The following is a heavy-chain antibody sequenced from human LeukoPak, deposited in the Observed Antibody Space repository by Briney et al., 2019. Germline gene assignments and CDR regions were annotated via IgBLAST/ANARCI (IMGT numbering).Heavy chain of an antibody. D-gene: IGHD1-26*01. Sequence: SETLSLTCTVSGGSISSSSYYWGWIRQPPGKGLEWIGSIYYSGSTYYNPSLKSRVTISVDTSKNQFSLKLSSVTAADTAVYYCARGGAFGELLDWFDPWGQGTLVTVSS. J-gene: IGHJ5*02. CDR3: ARGGAFGELLDWFDP. CDR1: GGSISSSSYY. V-gene: IGHV4-39*07. CDR2: IYYSGST.